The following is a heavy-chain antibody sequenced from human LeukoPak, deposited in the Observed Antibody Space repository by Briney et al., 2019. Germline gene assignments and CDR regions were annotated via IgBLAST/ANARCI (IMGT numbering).Heavy chain of an antibody. CDR2: IYYSGST. J-gene: IGHJ3*02. Sequence: PSETLSLTCTVSGGSISSYYWSWIRRPPGKGLEWIGYIYYSGSTNYNPSLKSRVTISVDTSKNQFSLKLSSVTAADTAVYYCARDKGGAFDIWGQGTMVTVSS. V-gene: IGHV4-59*01. CDR1: GGSISSYY. CDR3: ARDKGGAFDI.